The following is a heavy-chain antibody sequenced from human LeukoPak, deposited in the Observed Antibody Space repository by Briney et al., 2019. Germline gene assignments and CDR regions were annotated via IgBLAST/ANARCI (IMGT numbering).Heavy chain of an antibody. CDR2: INHSGST. CDR3: ARGAAGFYYYGSGSYFGY. Sequence: SETLSLTCAVYGGSFSGYYWSWIRQPPGKGLEWIGEINHSGSTNYNPSLKSRVTISVDTSKNQSSLKLSSVTAADTAVYYCARGAAGFYYYGSGSYFGYWGQGTLVTVSS. V-gene: IGHV4-34*01. D-gene: IGHD3-10*01. CDR1: GGSFSGYY. J-gene: IGHJ4*02.